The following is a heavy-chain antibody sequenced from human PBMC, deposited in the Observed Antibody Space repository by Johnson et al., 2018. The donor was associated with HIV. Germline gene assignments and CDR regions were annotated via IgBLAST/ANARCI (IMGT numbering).Heavy chain of an antibody. J-gene: IGHJ3*02. D-gene: IGHD3-10*01. CDR1: EFTFSTYG. CDR2: IRYDGSNK. CDR3: AKDSSFSYYYSDAFDI. Sequence: QVQLVESGGGVVQPGGSLRLFCAASEFTFSTYGMHWVRQAPGKGLEWVAFIRYDGSNKYYADSVKGRFTISRDNSKNTLYLQMNSLRAEDTAVYYCAKDSSFSYYYSDAFDIWGQGTMVTVSS. V-gene: IGHV3-30*02.